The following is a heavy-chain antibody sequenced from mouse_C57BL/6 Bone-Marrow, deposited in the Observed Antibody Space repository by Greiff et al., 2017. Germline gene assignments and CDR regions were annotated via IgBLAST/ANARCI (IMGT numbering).Heavy chain of an antibody. Sequence: VQLQQSGPELVKPGASVKMSCKASGYTFTDYYMHWVKQKPGKSLEWIGEIYPGSGNTYYNEKFKGKATLTADTSSSTAYMQLSSLTSEDSAVYFCARGIYYDGSSYGYYAMDYWGQGTSVTVSS. CDR2: YPGSGNTY. V-gene: IGHV1-83*01. D-gene: IGHD1-1*01. CDR1: YTFTDYYM. CDR3: RGIYYDGSSYGYYAMDY. J-gene: IGHJ4*01.